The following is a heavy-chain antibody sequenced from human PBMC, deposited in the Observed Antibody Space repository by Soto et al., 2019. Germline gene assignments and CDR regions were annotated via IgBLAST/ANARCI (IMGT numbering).Heavy chain of an antibody. CDR2: IYYSGST. J-gene: IGHJ2*01. CDR3: ARNPDPGWFDL. CDR1: GGSISSYY. V-gene: IGHV4-59*01. D-gene: IGHD2-15*01. Sequence: QVQLQESGPGLVKPSETLSLTCTVSGGSISSYYWSWIRQPPGKGLEWIGYIYYSGSTNYNPSLKSRVTISVDTSKNQFSLKLSSVTAADTAVYYCARNPDPGWFDLWGRDTLVTVSS.